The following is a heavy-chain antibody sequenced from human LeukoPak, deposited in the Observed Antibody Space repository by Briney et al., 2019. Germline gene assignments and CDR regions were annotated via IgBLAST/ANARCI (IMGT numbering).Heavy chain of an antibody. D-gene: IGHD4-11*01. J-gene: IGHJ4*02. CDR3: ARVSRGGSTVSTYYFDY. V-gene: IGHV3-30*02. CDR2: IRYDGSNK. CDR1: GFTFSSYG. Sequence: GGSLRLSCAASGFTFSSYGMHWVRQAPGKGLEWVTFIRYDGSNKYYTDSVKGRFTISRDNSKNTLYLQMGSLRAEDMAVYYCARVSRGGSTVSTYYFDYWGQGTLVTVSS.